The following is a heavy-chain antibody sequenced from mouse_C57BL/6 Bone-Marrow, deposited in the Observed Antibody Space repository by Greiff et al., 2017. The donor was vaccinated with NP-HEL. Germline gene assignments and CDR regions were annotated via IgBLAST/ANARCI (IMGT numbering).Heavy chain of an antibody. V-gene: IGHV5-16*01. Sequence: DVKLVESEGGLVQPGSSMKLSCTASGFTFSDYYMAWVRQVPEKGLEWVANINYDGSSTYYLDSLNSRFIISRDNAKNILYLQMNSLKSEETATYYCAKGLYFYAMDYWGQGTSVTVSS. D-gene: IGHD1-2*01. CDR1: GFTFSDYY. CDR3: AKGLYFYAMDY. J-gene: IGHJ4*01. CDR2: INYDGSST.